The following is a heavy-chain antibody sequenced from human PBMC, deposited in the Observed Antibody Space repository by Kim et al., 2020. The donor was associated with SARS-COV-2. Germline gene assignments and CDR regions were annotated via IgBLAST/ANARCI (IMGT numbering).Heavy chain of an antibody. CDR3: ARTLTGTTESFEY. J-gene: IGHJ1*01. D-gene: IGHD3-9*01. CDR1: GFTVGSYW. V-gene: IGHV3-7*03. CDR2: IKQDGTQQ. Sequence: GGSLRLSCAASGFTVGSYWMTWVRQAPGKGLEWVANIKQDGTQQYYVDSVRGRFTVSRDGANMYLQMNSLRAEDTAVYYCARTLTGTTESFEYWGRGTLVTVSS.